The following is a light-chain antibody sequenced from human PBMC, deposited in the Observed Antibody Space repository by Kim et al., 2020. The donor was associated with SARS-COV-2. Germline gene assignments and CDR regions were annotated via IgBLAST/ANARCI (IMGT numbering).Light chain of an antibody. CDR2: DAS. Sequence: DIQMTQSPSTLSASVGDRVTVTCRASQSVSGWLAWYQQKPGKAPKLLIYDASTLQSGVPSRFSGSGSGTEFTLTISSLQPDDFATYYCQQYNSHSWTFGQGTKVHIK. CDR3: QQYNSHSWT. J-gene: IGKJ1*01. V-gene: IGKV1-5*01. CDR1: QSVSGW.